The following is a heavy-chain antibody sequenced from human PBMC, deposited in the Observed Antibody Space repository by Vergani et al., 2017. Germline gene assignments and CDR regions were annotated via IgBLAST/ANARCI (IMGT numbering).Heavy chain of an antibody. CDR2: IYTSGNT. Sequence: QVQLQESGPGLVKPSQTLSLTCTVSGGSISSGSYYWSWIRQPAGKGLEWIGRIYTSGNTIYNPSLKSRVTISVDTSKNQFSLKLSSVTAADSAVFYCAEAWRSDPRYFDSWGQGILVTVSS. CDR3: AEAWRSDPRYFDS. D-gene: IGHD1-1*01. CDR1: GGSISSGSYY. V-gene: IGHV4-61*02. J-gene: IGHJ4*02.